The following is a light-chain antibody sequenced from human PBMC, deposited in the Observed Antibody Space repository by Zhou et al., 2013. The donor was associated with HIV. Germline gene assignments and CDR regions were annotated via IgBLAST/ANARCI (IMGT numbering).Light chain of an antibody. CDR1: QGISSY. Sequence: AIRMTQSPSSFSASTGDRVTITCRASQGISSYLAWYQQKPGKAPKLLIYAASTLQSGVQSRFSGSGSGTDFTLTISCLQSEDFATYYCQQYNSYPWTFGQGTKVEIK. CDR3: QQYNSYPWT. CDR2: AAS. J-gene: IGKJ1*01. V-gene: IGKV1-8*01.